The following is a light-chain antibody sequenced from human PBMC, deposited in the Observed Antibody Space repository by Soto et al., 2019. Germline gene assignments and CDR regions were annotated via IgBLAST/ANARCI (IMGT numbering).Light chain of an antibody. Sequence: EIVMTQSPATLSVSPGETASLSCRASQSAGNFLAWYQQKPGQAPRLLIYYISTRATGIPARFSGSGSGTESPPPTNPRRSKVSEVNNGKKNNQWPTPSAQGTRREIK. CDR3: KKNNQWPTP. CDR1: QSAGNF. V-gene: IGKV3D-15*01. J-gene: IGKJ5*01. CDR2: YIS.